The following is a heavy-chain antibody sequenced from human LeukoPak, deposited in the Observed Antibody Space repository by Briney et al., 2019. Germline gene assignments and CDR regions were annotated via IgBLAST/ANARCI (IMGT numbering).Heavy chain of an antibody. CDR1: GFTFSSYW. Sequence: GGSLRLSCVASGFTFSSYWMTWVRQAPGKGLEWVANINEDGSERNYVDSVKGRFTISRDNAKKSVYLQMNSLRGDDTAVYHCARDRPITVSGVVTLPWGPGTLVTVSS. CDR3: ARDRPITVSGVVTLP. V-gene: IGHV3-7*01. CDR2: INEDGSER. J-gene: IGHJ5*02. D-gene: IGHD3-3*01.